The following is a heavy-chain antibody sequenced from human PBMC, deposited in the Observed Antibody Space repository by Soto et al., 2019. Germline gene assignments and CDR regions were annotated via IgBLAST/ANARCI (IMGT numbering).Heavy chain of an antibody. D-gene: IGHD3-9*01. J-gene: IGHJ4*02. Sequence: TSETLSLTCTVSGDSISSYYWSWIRQFPGKGLEWVGYLHYNGNTNYNPSLKSRVTISVDTSKNQFYLKLTSVTAADTAVYYCARDMLTSGYFDFWGQGALVTVSS. V-gene: IGHV4-59*01. CDR2: LHYNGNT. CDR3: ARDMLTSGYFDF. CDR1: GDSISSYY.